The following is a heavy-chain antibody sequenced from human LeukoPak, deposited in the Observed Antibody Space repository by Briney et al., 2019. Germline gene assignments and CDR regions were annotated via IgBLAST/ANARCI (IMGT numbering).Heavy chain of an antibody. CDR2: IYYSGST. V-gene: IGHV4-39*07. CDR1: GGSISSSSYY. J-gene: IGHJ4*02. Sequence: SETLSLTCTVSGGSISSSSYYWGWIRQPPGKGLEWIGSIYYSGSTNYNPSLKSRVTISIDTSKNQFSLKLSSVTAADTAVYYCASRKLGNDYWGQGTLVTVSS. CDR3: ASRKLGNDY. D-gene: IGHD7-27*01.